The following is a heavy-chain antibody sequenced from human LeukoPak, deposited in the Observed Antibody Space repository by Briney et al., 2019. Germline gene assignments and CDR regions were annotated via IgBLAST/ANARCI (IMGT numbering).Heavy chain of an antibody. J-gene: IGHJ3*02. CDR1: GYTFTGYY. CDR2: INPNSGGT. Sequence: ASVKVSCKASGYTFTGYYMHWVRQAPGQGLEWMGWINPNSGGTNYAQKFQGRVTMTRDTSISTAYMELSRLRSDDTAVYYCARAPDMVRGVISRAFDIWGQGTMVTVSS. CDR3: ARAPDMVRGVISRAFDI. D-gene: IGHD3-10*01. V-gene: IGHV1-2*02.